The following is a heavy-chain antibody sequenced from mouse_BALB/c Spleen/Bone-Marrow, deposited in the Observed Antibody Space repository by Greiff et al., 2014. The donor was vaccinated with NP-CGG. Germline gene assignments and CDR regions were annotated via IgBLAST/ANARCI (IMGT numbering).Heavy chain of an antibody. CDR1: GFTFSSFG. J-gene: IGHJ4*01. Sequence: EVMLVESGGGLVQPGGSRKLSCAASGFTFSSFGMHWVRQAPEKGLEWVAYISSGSSTIYYADTVKGRFTISRDNPKNTLFLQMTSLRSEDTATYYCARDDYDYAMDYWGQGTSVTVSS. CDR3: ARDDYDYAMDY. V-gene: IGHV5-17*02. D-gene: IGHD2-4*01. CDR2: ISSGSSTI.